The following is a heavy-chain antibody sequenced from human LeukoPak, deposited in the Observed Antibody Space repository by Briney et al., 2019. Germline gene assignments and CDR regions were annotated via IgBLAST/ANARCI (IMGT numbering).Heavy chain of an antibody. Sequence: GGSLRLSCAASGFTFSSYSMNWVRQAPGKGLEWVSSITTRSYIYYADSVKGRFTISRDNAKNPLYLQMNSLRAEDTAVYYCAREAEWELLVGDALDIWGQGTLVTVSS. V-gene: IGHV3-21*01. CDR3: AREAEWELLVGDALDI. J-gene: IGHJ3*02. D-gene: IGHD1-26*01. CDR2: ITTRSYI. CDR1: GFTFSSYS.